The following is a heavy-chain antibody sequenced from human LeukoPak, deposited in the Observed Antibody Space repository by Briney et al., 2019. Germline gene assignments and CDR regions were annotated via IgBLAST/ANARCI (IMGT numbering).Heavy chain of an antibody. D-gene: IGHD1-7*01. CDR2: IRYDGSNK. Sequence: QTGGSLRLSCAASGFTFSNYGMHWVRQAPGKGLEWVAFIRYDGSNKYYADSVKGRFTISRDNSKNTLYLQMNSLRAEDTAVYYCAREGLQTYNWNYYVGNYYYYYMDVWGKGTTVTVSS. CDR3: AREGLQTYNWNYYVGNYYYYYMDV. J-gene: IGHJ6*03. CDR1: GFTFSNYG. V-gene: IGHV3-30*02.